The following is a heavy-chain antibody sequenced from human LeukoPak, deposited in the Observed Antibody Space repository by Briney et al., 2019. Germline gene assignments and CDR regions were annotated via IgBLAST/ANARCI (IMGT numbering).Heavy chain of an antibody. CDR2: ISSSGSTI. Sequence: PGGSLRLSRAASGFTISDYYMSWIRQAPGKGLEWVSYISSSGSTIYYADSVKGRFTISRDNAKNSLYLQMNSLRAEDTAVYYCARDGTTRVVRGVIIPYYWGQGTLVTVSS. V-gene: IGHV3-11*01. D-gene: IGHD3-10*01. J-gene: IGHJ4*02. CDR3: ARDGTTRVVRGVIIPYY. CDR1: GFTISDYY.